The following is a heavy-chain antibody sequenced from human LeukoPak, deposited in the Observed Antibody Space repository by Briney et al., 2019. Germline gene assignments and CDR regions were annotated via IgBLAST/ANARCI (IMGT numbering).Heavy chain of an antibody. Sequence: HPGGSLRLSCAASGFTFSNYGMHWVRQAPGKGLEWVAVISYDGSNKYYADSVKGRFTISIDNSKNTLYLQMNSLRAEDTAVYYCAKGHYMDVWGKGTTVTVSS. J-gene: IGHJ6*03. V-gene: IGHV3-30*18. CDR2: ISYDGSNK. CDR1: GFTFSNYG. CDR3: AKGHYMDV.